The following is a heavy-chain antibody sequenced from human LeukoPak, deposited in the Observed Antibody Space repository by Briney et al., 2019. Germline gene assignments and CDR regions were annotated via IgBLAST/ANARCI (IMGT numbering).Heavy chain of an antibody. V-gene: IGHV3-48*04. D-gene: IGHD3-10*01. Sequence: PGGSLRLSCAASGFTFSSYSMNWVRQTPGKGLEWVSYIGTSSSIIYYADSVKGRFTISRDNSKNTVYLQMNSLSAEDTAVYYCATGGGSGTNRLYYDYWGQGTLATVFS. J-gene: IGHJ4*02. CDR2: IGTSSSII. CDR1: GFTFSSYS. CDR3: ATGGGSGTNRLYYDY.